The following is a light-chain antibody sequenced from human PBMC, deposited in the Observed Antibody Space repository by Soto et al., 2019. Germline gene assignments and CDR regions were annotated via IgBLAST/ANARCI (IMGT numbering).Light chain of an antibody. V-gene: IGKV3-20*01. J-gene: IGKJ2*01. CDR3: HQYGTAPYT. Sequence: EVVLTQSPGTVSVSPGERATLSCRASQRVSSTYLDWYQHKPGQAPRLLIYGASIRATGIPDRFSGSGSETHFTLSIDRLEPEDSAVYYCHQYGTAPYTFGQGTKLEIK. CDR2: GAS. CDR1: QRVSSTY.